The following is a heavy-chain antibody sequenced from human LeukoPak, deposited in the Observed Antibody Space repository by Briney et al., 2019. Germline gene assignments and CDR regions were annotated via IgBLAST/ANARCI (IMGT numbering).Heavy chain of an antibody. CDR3: ARENYYDSSGYAAPPSNWFDP. CDR1: GFTFSSYG. Sequence: GGSLRLSCAASGFTFSSYGMHWVHQAPGKGLEWVAVIWYDGSNKYYADSVKGRFTISRDNSKNTLYLQMNSLRAEDTAVYYCARENYYDSSGYAAPPSNWFDPWGQGTLVTVSS. CDR2: IWYDGSNK. D-gene: IGHD3-22*01. V-gene: IGHV3-33*01. J-gene: IGHJ5*02.